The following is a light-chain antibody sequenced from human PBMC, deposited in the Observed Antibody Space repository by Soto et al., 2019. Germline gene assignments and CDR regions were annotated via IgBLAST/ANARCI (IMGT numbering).Light chain of an antibody. J-gene: IGLJ1*01. V-gene: IGLV4-69*01. Sequence: QPVLTQSPSASASLGASVKLTCTLSSGHSSYAIAWHQQQPEKGPRYLMEVNSDGSHSKGDGIPDRFSGSSSGAERYLTISRRQSEDESDYYCQTWGTGIHVFGTGTKLTVL. CDR2: VNSDGSH. CDR3: QTWGTGIHV. CDR1: SGHSSYA.